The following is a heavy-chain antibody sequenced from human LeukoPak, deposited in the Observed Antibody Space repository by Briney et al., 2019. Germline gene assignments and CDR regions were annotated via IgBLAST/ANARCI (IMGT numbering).Heavy chain of an antibody. CDR2: IKADGGEK. CDR1: GFTFSSYS. Sequence: GGSLRLSCAASGFTFSSYSMNWVRQAPGKGLEWVAKIKADGGEKDHVASVKGRFTISRDNAKNSLYLQMNSLRVEDTAVYYCARGGATRPDFWGQGTLVTVSS. V-gene: IGHV3-7*01. D-gene: IGHD1-26*01. J-gene: IGHJ4*02. CDR3: ARGGATRPDF.